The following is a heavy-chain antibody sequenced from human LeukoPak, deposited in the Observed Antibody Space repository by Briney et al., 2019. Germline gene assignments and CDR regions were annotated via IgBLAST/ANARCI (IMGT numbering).Heavy chain of an antibody. D-gene: IGHD6-13*01. Sequence: GGSLRLSCAASGFTFSNYGMAWVRQAPGKGLEWVSTIAVVGGNTHYADSVEGRFTISRQDSNNALHLQLNSLRAEDTAIYYCARDPPTRLYTNSFSLDYWGQGTLVTVSS. J-gene: IGHJ4*02. CDR2: IAVVGGNT. CDR1: GFTFSNYG. CDR3: ARDPPTRLYTNSFSLDY. V-gene: IGHV3-23*01.